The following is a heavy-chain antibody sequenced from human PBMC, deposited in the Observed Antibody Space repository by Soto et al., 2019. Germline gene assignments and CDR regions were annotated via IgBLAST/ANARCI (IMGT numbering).Heavy chain of an antibody. V-gene: IGHV4-34*01. D-gene: IGHD1-26*01. CDR1: GGSFSGYY. CDR3: ANSGSYFXFDP. CDR2: INHSGST. Sequence: ETLSLTCAVYGGSFSGYYWSWIRQPPGKGLEWIGEINHSGSTNYNPSLKSRVTISVDTSKNQFSLKLSSVTAADTAVYYCANSGSYFXFDPWGQGTLVTVSS. J-gene: IGHJ5*02.